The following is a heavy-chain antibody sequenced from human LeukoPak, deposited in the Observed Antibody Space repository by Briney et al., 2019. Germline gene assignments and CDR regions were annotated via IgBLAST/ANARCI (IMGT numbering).Heavy chain of an antibody. J-gene: IGHJ1*01. Sequence: TSETLSLTCTVSGYSISSGYYWGWIRQPPGKGLEWIGSIYHSGSTYYNPSLKSRVTISVDTSKNQFSLKLSSVTAADTAVYYCARLYGSGSYRLIPEYFQHWGQGTLVTVSS. CDR1: GYSISSGYY. D-gene: IGHD3-10*01. CDR3: ARLYGSGSYRLIPEYFQH. CDR2: IYHSGST. V-gene: IGHV4-38-2*02.